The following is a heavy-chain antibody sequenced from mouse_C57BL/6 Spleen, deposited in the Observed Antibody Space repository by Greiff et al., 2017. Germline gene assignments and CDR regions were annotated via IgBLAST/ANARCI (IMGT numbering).Heavy chain of an antibody. Sequence: QVQLQQPGAELVRPGTSVKLSCKASGYTFTSYWMHWVKQRPGQGLEWIGVIDPSDSYTNYNQKFKGKATLTVDPSSSTAYMQLSSLTSEDSAVYYCARKFYGSSYPLDYWGQGTTLTVSS. CDR2: IDPSDSYT. CDR1: GYTFTSYW. V-gene: IGHV1-59*01. J-gene: IGHJ2*01. D-gene: IGHD1-1*01. CDR3: ARKFYGSSYPLDY.